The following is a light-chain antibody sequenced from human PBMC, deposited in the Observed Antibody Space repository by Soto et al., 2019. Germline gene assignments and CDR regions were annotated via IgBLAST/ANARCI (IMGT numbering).Light chain of an antibody. Sequence: DIQMTQSPSSLSASVGDRVTITCRASQSISSYLNWYQQKPGKAPKLLIYAASSLQSGVPSRFSGSGSGTDFTLTISSLQPEDFATYYCQQSYSTPNTFGQGTKVKIK. CDR3: QQSYSTPNT. CDR1: QSISSY. CDR2: AAS. J-gene: IGKJ1*01. V-gene: IGKV1-39*01.